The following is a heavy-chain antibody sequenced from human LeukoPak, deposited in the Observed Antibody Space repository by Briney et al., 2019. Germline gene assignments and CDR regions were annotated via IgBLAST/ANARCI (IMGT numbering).Heavy chain of an antibody. CDR2: ISSSSTYK. V-gene: IGHV3-21*01. Sequence: GGSLRLSCAASGFTFSSYSMNWVRQAPGKGLEWVSYISSSSTYKYYADSVKGRFTISRDNAKNSLYLQMNSLTAEDTAVYYCARVYDVWGKGTTVTVSS. J-gene: IGHJ6*04. CDR3: ARVYDV. CDR1: GFTFSSYS.